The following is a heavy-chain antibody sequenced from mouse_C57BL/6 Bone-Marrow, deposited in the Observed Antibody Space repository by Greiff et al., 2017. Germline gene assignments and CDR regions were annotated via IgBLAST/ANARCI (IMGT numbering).Heavy chain of an antibody. CDR3: ARGATVEKAY. CDR2: ISSGGSYT. J-gene: IGHJ3*01. D-gene: IGHD1-1*01. V-gene: IGHV5-6*01. CDR1: GFTFSSYG. Sequence: EVKLMESGGDLVKPGGSLKLSCAASGFTFSSYGMSWVRQTPDKRLEWVATISSGGSYTYYPDSVKGRFTISRDNAKNTLYLQMSSLKSEDTAMYYCARGATVEKAYWGQGTLVTVSA.